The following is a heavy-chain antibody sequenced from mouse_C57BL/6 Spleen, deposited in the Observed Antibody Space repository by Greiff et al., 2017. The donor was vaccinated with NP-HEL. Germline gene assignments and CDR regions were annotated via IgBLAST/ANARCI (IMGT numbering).Heavy chain of an antibody. D-gene: IGHD1-1*01. Sequence: VQLQQSGAELVKAGASVKMSCKASGYTFTSYWMHWVKQRLGQGLEWFAETNPTNGRTYYNEKFKSKATLTVDKSSSTAYMLLSGPTFEDSEVYNGARIKKIVATYFDYWGQGTTLTVSS. CDR3: ARIKKIVATYFDY. V-gene: IGHV1S81*02. CDR2: TNPTNGRT. CDR1: GYTFTSYW. J-gene: IGHJ2*01.